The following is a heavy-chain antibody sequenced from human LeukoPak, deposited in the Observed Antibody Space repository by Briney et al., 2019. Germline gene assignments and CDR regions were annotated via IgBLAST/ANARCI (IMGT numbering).Heavy chain of an antibody. CDR3: ASLYYYDSSGYPRGDY. J-gene: IGHJ4*02. D-gene: IGHD3-22*01. CDR2: ISGSSSYI. CDR1: GFTFSSYS. Sequence: GGSLRLSCAASGFTFSSYSMNWVRQAPGKGLEWVSSISGSSSYIYYADSVKGRFTISRDNAKNSLYLQMNSLRAEDTAVYYCASLYYYDSSGYPRGDYWGQGTLVTVSS. V-gene: IGHV3-21*01.